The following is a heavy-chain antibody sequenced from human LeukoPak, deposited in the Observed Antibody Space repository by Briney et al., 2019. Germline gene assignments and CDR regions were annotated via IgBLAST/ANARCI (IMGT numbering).Heavy chain of an antibody. CDR1: GVTVSSNY. J-gene: IGHJ6*02. CDR3: ARDWVVSNYYYYGMDV. CDR2: IYSGGST. Sequence: PGGSLRLSCAASGVTVSSNYMSWVRQAPGKGPEWVSVIYSGGSTYYADSVKGRFTISRDNSKNTLYLQMNSLRAEDTAVYYCARDWVVSNYYYYGMDVWGQGTTVTVSS. D-gene: IGHD3-22*01. V-gene: IGHV3-66*01.